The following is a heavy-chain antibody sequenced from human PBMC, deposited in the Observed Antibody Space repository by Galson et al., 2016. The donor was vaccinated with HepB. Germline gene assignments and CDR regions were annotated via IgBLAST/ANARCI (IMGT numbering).Heavy chain of an antibody. CDR3: ARGSGSYYPYYYFGMDI. CDR2: IYYSGGT. Sequence: TLSLTCSVSGGSISSGGYYWSWIRQHPGKGLEWIGYIYYSGGTHYNPSLKSRATISVELSKNQFSLYLSSVTAAETAVYYCARGSGSYYPYYYFGMDIWGQGTTVTVSS. CDR1: GGSISSGGYY. J-gene: IGHJ6*02. V-gene: IGHV4-31*03. D-gene: IGHD3-10*01.